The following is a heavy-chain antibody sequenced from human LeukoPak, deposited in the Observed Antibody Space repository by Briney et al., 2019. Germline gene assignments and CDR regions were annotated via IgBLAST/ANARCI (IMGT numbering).Heavy chain of an antibody. CDR1: GFTFSNYA. Sequence: GGSLRLSCAASGFTFSNYAMTWVRQAPGKGLEWVSTICSSGGSTHYTESVKGRFTISRDNSKNTVYLQMNSLRAEDTAVFYCARGHSSGWFFFDYWGQGTLVTVSS. D-gene: IGHD6-19*01. CDR3: ARGHSSGWFFFDY. J-gene: IGHJ4*02. V-gene: IGHV3-23*01. CDR2: ICSSGGST.